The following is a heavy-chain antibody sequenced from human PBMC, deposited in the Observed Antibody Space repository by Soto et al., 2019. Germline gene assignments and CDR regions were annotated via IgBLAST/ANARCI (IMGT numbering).Heavy chain of an antibody. CDR1: GHGFTTYG. CDR3: ARGRYGDY. CDR2: ISAHNGNT. V-gene: IGHV1-18*01. J-gene: IGHJ4*02. D-gene: IGHD1-1*01. Sequence: QVHLVQSGAEVKKPGASVKVSCKGSGHGFTTYGITWVRQAPGQGLEWMAGISAHNGNTNYAQKLQGRVTVTRDTSTSTAYMELRSLRSDDTAVYYCARGRYGDYWGQGALVTVSS.